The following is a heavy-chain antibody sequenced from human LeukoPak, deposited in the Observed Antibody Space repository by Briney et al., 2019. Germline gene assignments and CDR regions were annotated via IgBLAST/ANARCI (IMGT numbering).Heavy chain of an antibody. CDR1: GGSISSGGYS. D-gene: IGHD3-22*01. V-gene: IGHV4-30-2*01. Sequence: SETLSLTCAVSGGSISSGGYSWSWIRQPPGKGLEWIGYIYHSGSTYHNPSLKSRVTISVDRSKNQFSLKLSSVTAADTAVYYCARARLLDDSSGYFPLYFDYWGQGTLVTVSS. CDR2: IYHSGST. CDR3: ARARLLDDSSGYFPLYFDY. J-gene: IGHJ4*02.